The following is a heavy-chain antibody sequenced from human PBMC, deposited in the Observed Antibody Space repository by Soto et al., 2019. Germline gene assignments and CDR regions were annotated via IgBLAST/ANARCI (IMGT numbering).Heavy chain of an antibody. CDR1: GFTFSTYA. CDR3: ASIPGIAAAGIWFGDAFDI. V-gene: IGHV3-23*01. CDR2: ISGSGDST. D-gene: IGHD6-13*01. Sequence: PGGSLRLYCAAPGFTFSTYAMNWVRQAPGKGLEWVSGISGSGDSTYYADSVKGRFTISRDNPKNTLYLQMNSLRAEDTAVYYCASIPGIAAAGIWFGDAFDIWGQGTMVTVSS. J-gene: IGHJ3*02.